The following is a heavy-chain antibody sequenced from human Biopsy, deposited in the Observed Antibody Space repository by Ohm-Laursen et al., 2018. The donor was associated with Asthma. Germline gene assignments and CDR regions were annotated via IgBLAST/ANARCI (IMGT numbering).Heavy chain of an antibody. D-gene: IGHD6-19*01. CDR2: ISYDGSSI. CDR3: AREGVAVTHIED. CDR1: RFTYE. V-gene: IGHV3-30*19. Sequence: SLRLSCSASRFTYEMHWVRQAPGKGLEWVAVISYDGSSIYYADSVKGRFTISRDNSKNTLSLQMNSLTAEDTAVYYCAREGVAVTHIEDWGQGTLVTVSS. J-gene: IGHJ4*02.